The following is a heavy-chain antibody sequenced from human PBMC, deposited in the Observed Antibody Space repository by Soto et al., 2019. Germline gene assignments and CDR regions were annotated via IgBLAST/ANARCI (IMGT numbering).Heavy chain of an antibody. J-gene: IGHJ6*02. CDR2: IIPIFGTA. Sequence: ASVKVSCKASGGTFSSYAISWARQAPGQGLEWMGGIIPIFGTANYAQKFQGRVTITADESTSTAYMELSSLRSEDTAVYYCARAPFYCGGDCYSDSFYYYYYGMDVWGQGTTVTVSS. D-gene: IGHD2-21*02. CDR3: ARAPFYCGGDCYSDSFYYYYYGMDV. V-gene: IGHV1-69*13. CDR1: GGTFSSYA.